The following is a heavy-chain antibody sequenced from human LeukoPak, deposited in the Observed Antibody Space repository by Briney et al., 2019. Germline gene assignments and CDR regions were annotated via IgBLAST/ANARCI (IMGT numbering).Heavy chain of an antibody. D-gene: IGHD3-22*01. CDR3: ARSVDSSGYYPQLVYYFDY. CDR2: IKQDGSEK. V-gene: IGHV3-7*01. Sequence: GGSLRLSCAASGFTFSSYWMSWVRQAPVKGLEWVANIKQDGSEKYYVDSVKGRFTISRDNAKNSLYLQMNSLRAEDTAVYYCARSVDSSGYYPQLVYYFDYWGQGTLVTVSS. J-gene: IGHJ4*02. CDR1: GFTFSSYW.